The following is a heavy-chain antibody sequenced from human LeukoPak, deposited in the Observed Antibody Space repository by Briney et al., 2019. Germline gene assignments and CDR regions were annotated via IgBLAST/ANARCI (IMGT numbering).Heavy chain of an antibody. V-gene: IGHV3-23*01. CDR3: AKGRGTTVTAAANY. CDR1: GFTFSNYS. D-gene: IGHD4-17*01. J-gene: IGHJ4*02. CDR2: ISGTGGTT. Sequence: GGSQRLPCAASGFTFSNYSMSWVRQAPGKGLEWVSTISGTGGTTYYADSVKGRFTISRDNSKNTLFLQFNSLRADDTAVYYCAKGRGTTVTAAANYWGQGTLVTLSS.